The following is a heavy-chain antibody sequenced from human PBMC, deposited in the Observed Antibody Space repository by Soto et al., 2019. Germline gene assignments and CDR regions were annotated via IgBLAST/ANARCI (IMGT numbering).Heavy chain of an antibody. D-gene: IGHD2-21*02. CDR2: ISGSGGST. V-gene: IGHV3-23*01. CDR3: AKLAPSVVVTAIRFDY. Sequence: GGSLRLSCAASGFTFSSYAMSWVRQAPGKGLEWVSAISGSGGSTYYADSVKGRFTISRDNSKNTLYLQMNSLRAEDTAVYYCAKLAPSVVVTAIRFDYWGQGTLVTVSS. J-gene: IGHJ4*02. CDR1: GFTFSSYA.